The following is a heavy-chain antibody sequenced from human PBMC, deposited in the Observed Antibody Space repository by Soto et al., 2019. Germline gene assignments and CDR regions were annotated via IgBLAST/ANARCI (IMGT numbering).Heavy chain of an antibody. V-gene: IGHV3-33*01. CDR1: GFTFSSYG. Sequence: PGGSLRLSCAASGFTFSSYGMHWVRQAPGKGLEWVAVIWYDGSNKYYADSVKGRFTISRDNSKNTLYLQMNSLRAEDTAVYYCARGLSLLVRTSYYYYYGMDVWGQGTTVTVSS. CDR3: ARGLSLLVRTSYYYYYGMDV. J-gene: IGHJ6*02. D-gene: IGHD3-10*01. CDR2: IWYDGSNK.